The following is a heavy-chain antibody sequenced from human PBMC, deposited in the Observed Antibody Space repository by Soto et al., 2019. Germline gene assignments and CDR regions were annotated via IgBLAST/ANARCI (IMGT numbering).Heavy chain of an antibody. CDR2: IRKRANSYTT. J-gene: IGHJ4*02. CDR1: GFTFSDHY. Sequence: GGSLRLSCAASGFTFSDHYMDWVRQPPGKGLEWVGRIRKRANSYTTEYAASVKGRFTISRDDSKTSLYLKMNSLKTEDTAVYYCARVVIVATSYYFDYWGQGTVVTVS. V-gene: IGHV3-72*01. D-gene: IGHD5-12*01. CDR3: ARVVIVATSYYFDY.